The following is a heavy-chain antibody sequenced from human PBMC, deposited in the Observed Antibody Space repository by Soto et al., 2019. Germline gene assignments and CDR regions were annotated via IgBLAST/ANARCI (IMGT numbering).Heavy chain of an antibody. D-gene: IGHD6-13*01. CDR1: GGSISSYF. J-gene: IGHJ4*02. CDR3: ARDLGAVPRAFDY. Sequence: TLSLTCTVSGGSISSYFCIWVRQPPGKGLEWIGSVYYTGTTDYNPPLKSRVTISVDTSKTQFSLNLRSVTAADTAVYYCARDLGAVPRAFDYWGRGTLVTVSS. CDR2: VYYTGTT. V-gene: IGHV4-59*01.